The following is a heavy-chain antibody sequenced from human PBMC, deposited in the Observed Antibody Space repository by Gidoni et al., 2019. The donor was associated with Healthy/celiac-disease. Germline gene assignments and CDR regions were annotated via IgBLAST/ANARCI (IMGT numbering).Heavy chain of an antibody. D-gene: IGHD6-13*01. Sequence: QVQLQESGPGLVKPSQTLSLTCTVSGGSISSGDYYWSWIRQPPGKGLEWIGYIYYSGSTYYNPSLKSRVTISVDTSKNQFSLKLSSVTAADTAVYYCARDILLGSWYGGGFDYWGQGTLVTVSS. V-gene: IGHV4-30-4*01. CDR1: GGSISSGDYY. CDR3: ARDILLGSWYGGGFDY. J-gene: IGHJ4*02. CDR2: IYYSGST.